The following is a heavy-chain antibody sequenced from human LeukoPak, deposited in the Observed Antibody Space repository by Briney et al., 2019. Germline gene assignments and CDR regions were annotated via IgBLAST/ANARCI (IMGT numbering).Heavy chain of an antibody. D-gene: IGHD3-3*01. V-gene: IGHV3-7*01. CDR3: ATDRGWRTSGYYLYYFEY. J-gene: IGHJ4*02. Sequence: PGGSLRLSCAASGFTFSSYSMNWVCQAPGKGLEWVASIKHDGSEKYYVDSVRGRFTISRDNTMNSLYLQMSSLRAEDTAVYYCATDRGWRTSGYYLYYFEYWGQGTLVTFSS. CDR2: IKHDGSEK. CDR1: GFTFSSYS.